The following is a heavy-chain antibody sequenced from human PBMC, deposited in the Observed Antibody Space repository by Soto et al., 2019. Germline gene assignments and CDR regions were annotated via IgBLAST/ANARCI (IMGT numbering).Heavy chain of an antibody. CDR1: GGSISSGDYY. Sequence: SETLSLTCTVSGGSISSGDYYWSWIRQPPGKGLEWIGYIYYSGSTYYNPSLKSRVTISVDTSKNQFSLKLSSVTAADTAVYYCARARITIFGVVIGGGYYYYGMDVWGQGTTVTV. D-gene: IGHD3-3*01. J-gene: IGHJ6*02. CDR2: IYYSGST. CDR3: ARARITIFGVVIGGGYYYYGMDV. V-gene: IGHV4-30-4*01.